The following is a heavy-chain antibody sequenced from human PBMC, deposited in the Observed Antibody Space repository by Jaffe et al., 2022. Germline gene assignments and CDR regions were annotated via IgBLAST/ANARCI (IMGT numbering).Heavy chain of an antibody. J-gene: IGHJ2*01. CDR2: MYYSGST. Sequence: QLQLQESGPGLVKPSETLSLTCTVSGGSISSSNYYWAWIRQPPGKGLEWIGSMYYSGSTYYNPSLKSRVSIDTSKNQFSLKLTSVTAADTAVYYCARLPVWYFDLWGRGTLVTVSS. V-gene: IGHV4-39*01. CDR3: ARLPVWYFDL. CDR1: GGSISSSNYY.